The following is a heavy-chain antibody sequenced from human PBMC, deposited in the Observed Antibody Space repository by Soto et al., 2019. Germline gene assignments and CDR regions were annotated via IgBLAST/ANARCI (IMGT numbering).Heavy chain of an antibody. D-gene: IGHD3-3*01. Sequence: GGSLRLSCAASGFTSSSYAMHWVRQAPGKGLEWVAVISYDGSNKYYADSVKGRFTISRDNSKNTLYLQMNSLRAEDTAVYYCARDRATYYDFWSGYYSTYYYYGMDVWGQGTTVPVSS. CDR2: ISYDGSNK. CDR3: ARDRATYYDFWSGYYSTYYYYGMDV. V-gene: IGHV3-30-3*01. J-gene: IGHJ6*02. CDR1: GFTSSSYA.